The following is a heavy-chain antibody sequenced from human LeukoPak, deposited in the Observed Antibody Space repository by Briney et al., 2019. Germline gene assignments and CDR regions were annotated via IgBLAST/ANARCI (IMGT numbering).Heavy chain of an antibody. CDR1: GGTFCRYA. V-gene: IGHV1-69*05. Sequence: ASVTLSYKASGGTFCRYAISWVRQAPGHRLEWMGGIIPIFGTANYTQKFQGSVTITTDESTSTAYMELSSLRSEDTAVYYCARGGITIFGGVIENWFDPWGQGTLVTVSS. CDR2: IIPIFGTA. D-gene: IGHD3-3*01. J-gene: IGHJ5*02. CDR3: ARGGITIFGGVIENWFDP.